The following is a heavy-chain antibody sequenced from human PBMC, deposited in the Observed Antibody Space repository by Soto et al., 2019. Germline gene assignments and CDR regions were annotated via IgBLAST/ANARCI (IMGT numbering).Heavy chain of an antibody. CDR2: INHSGST. Sequence: QVQLQQWGAGLLKPSETLSLTCAVYGGSFSGYYWSWIRQPPGKGLEWIGEINHSGSTNYNPSLKSRVTISVDTSKNQFSLKLSSVTAADTAVYYCASVRNLTAMVTFDYWGQGTLVTVSS. J-gene: IGHJ4*02. CDR1: GGSFSGYY. V-gene: IGHV4-34*01. D-gene: IGHD5-18*01. CDR3: ASVRNLTAMVTFDY.